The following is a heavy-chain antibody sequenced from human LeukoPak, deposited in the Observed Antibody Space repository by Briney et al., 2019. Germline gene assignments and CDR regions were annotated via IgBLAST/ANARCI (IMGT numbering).Heavy chain of an antibody. CDR1: GFTFDDYA. D-gene: IGHD5-24*01. J-gene: IGHJ4*02. CDR2: ISWNSGSI. V-gene: IGHV3-9*01. CDR3: AKVMYRDGYNNPLVDY. Sequence: GRSLRLSCAASGFTFDDYAMHWVRQAPGKGLEWVSGISWNSGSIGYADSVKGRFTISRDNAKNSLYLQMNSLRAEDTALYYCAKVMYRDGYNNPLVDYWGQGTLVTVSS.